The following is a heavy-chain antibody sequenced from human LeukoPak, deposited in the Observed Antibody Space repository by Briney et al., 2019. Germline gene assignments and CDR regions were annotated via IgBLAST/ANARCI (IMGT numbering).Heavy chain of an antibody. CDR3: AKDRSLQYSSSRWFDP. Sequence: GGSLRLSCAASGFTFSSYGMSWVRQAPGKGLEWVSAISGSGGSTYYADSVKGRFTISRDNSKNTLYLQMNSLRAEDTAVYYCAKDRSLQYSSSRWFDPWGQGTLVTVSS. CDR2: ISGSGGST. D-gene: IGHD6-6*01. J-gene: IGHJ5*02. CDR1: GFTFSSYG. V-gene: IGHV3-23*01.